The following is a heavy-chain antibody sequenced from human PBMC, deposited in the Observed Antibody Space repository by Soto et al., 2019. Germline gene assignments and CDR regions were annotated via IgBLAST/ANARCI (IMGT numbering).Heavy chain of an antibody. CDR1: GGTFSSYA. J-gene: IGHJ4*02. D-gene: IGHD3-3*01. V-gene: IGHV1-69*13. Sequence: SVKVSCKASGGTFSSYAISWVRQAPGQGLEWMGGIIPIFGTANYAQKFQGRVTITADESTSTAYMELSSLRSEDTAVYYCASFFALRPLYETISRYYFDYWGQGTLVTVSS. CDR2: IIPIFGTA. CDR3: ASFFALRPLYETISRYYFDY.